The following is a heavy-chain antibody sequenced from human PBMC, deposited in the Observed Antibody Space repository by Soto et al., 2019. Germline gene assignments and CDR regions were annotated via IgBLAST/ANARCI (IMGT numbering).Heavy chain of an antibody. CDR2: TYYRSEWYN. D-gene: IGHD1-26*01. CDR1: GDSVSSNSAA. Sequence: PSQTLSLTCGISGDSVSSNSAAWNWLRQSPSRGLEWLGRTYYRSEWYNDYAVSVESRITINPDTSKNHFSLQLNFVAPEDTAVYFCARGEQYRGRIFDYWGQGTLVTVSS. J-gene: IGHJ4*02. V-gene: IGHV6-1*01. CDR3: ARGEQYRGRIFDY.